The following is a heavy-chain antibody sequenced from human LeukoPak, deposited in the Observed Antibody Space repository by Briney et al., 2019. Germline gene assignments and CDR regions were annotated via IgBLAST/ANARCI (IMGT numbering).Heavy chain of an antibody. D-gene: IGHD1-14*01. CDR3: ATARTSYYGMDV. V-gene: IGHV4-30-2*01. CDR2: IYHSGST. CDR1: GGSISSSSYY. Sequence: SETLSLTCTVSGGSISSSSYYWGWIRQPPGKGLEWIGYIYHSGSTYYNPSLKSRVTISVDRSKNQFSLKLSSVTAADTAVYYCATARTSYYGMDVWGQGTTVTVSS. J-gene: IGHJ6*02.